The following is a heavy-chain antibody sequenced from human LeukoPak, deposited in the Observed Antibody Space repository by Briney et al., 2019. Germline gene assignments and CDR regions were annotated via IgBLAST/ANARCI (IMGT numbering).Heavy chain of an antibody. V-gene: IGHV1-2*02. Sequence: ASVKVSCKASGYTFTGYYMHWVRQAPGQGLEWMGWINPNSGGTNYAQKFQGRVTMTRDTSISTAYMELSMLRSDDTAVYYCAKTIFGVVINPPDNWFDPWGQGTLVTVSS. J-gene: IGHJ5*02. CDR2: INPNSGGT. CDR3: AKTIFGVVINPPDNWFDP. D-gene: IGHD3-3*01. CDR1: GYTFTGYY.